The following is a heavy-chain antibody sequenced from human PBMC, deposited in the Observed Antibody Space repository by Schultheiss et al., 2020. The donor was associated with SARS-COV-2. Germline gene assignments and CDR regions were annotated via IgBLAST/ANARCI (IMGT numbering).Heavy chain of an antibody. CDR1: GFTFSNAW. D-gene: IGHD3-3*01. CDR2: IKSKTDGGTT. V-gene: IGHV3-15*01. Sequence: GESLKISCAASGFTFSNAWMSWVRQAPGKGLEWVGRIKSKTDGGTTDYAAPVKGRFTISRDDSKNTLYLQMNSLKTEDTAVYYCTTGLGITIFGVVIIPYYYYYMDVWGKGTTVTVSS. CDR3: TTGLGITIFGVVIIPYYYYYMDV. J-gene: IGHJ6*03.